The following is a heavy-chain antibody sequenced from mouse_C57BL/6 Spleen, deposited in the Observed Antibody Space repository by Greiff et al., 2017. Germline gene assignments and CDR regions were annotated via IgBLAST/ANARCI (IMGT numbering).Heavy chain of an antibody. V-gene: IGHV1-64*01. Sequence: QVQLQQPGAELVKPGASVKLSCKASGYTFTSYWMHWVKQRPGQGLEWIGMIHPNSGSTNYNEKFKSKATLTVDKSSSTAYMQLSSLSSEDSAVYYCAKLGTGTIDCWGQGTTLTVSS. CDR1: GYTFTSYW. D-gene: IGHD4-1*01. CDR3: AKLGTGTIDC. J-gene: IGHJ2*01. CDR2: IHPNSGST.